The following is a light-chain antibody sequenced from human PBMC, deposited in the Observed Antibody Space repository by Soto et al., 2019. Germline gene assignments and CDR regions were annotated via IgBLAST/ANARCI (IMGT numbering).Light chain of an antibody. CDR1: SSDVGAYNY. CDR2: EVS. Sequence: QSVLTQPASVSGSPGQSITISCTGTSSDVGAYNYVSWYQHHPGKAPKLMIYEVSNRPSGVSNRFFGSKSGNTASLTISGLQDEDEADYYCSSYSTSSTVGIFGGGTKVTVL. V-gene: IGLV2-14*01. J-gene: IGLJ2*01. CDR3: SSYSTSSTVGI.